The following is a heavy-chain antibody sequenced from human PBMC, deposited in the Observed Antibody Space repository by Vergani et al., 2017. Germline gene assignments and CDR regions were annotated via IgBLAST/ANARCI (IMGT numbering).Heavy chain of an antibody. J-gene: IGHJ2*01. Sequence: EVQLLESGGGLVQPGGSLRLSCAASGVTFSSYAMSWVRQAPGKGLEWVSTISGSGTTYYADSVKGRFTISRDNSKNTLYLQMNSLRAEDTAVYYCAKAPGYCSTTSCYSWGYFDLWGRGTLVTVSS. CDR1: GVTFSSYA. D-gene: IGHD2-2*03. V-gene: IGHV3-23*01. CDR2: ISGSGTT. CDR3: AKAPGYCSTTSCYSWGYFDL.